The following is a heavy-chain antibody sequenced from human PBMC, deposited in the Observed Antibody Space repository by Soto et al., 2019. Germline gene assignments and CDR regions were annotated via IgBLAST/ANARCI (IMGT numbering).Heavy chain of an antibody. CDR3: ARHSKLSSRQYYFDY. CDR2: INHSGST. D-gene: IGHD3-22*01. CDR1: GGSFSGYY. J-gene: IGHJ4*02. V-gene: IGHV4-34*01. Sequence: SETLSLTCAVYGGSFSGYYWSWIRQPPGKGLEWIGEINHSGSTNYNPSLKSRVTISVDTSKNQFSLKLSSVTAADTAVYYCARHSKLSSRQYYFDYWGQGTLVTVS.